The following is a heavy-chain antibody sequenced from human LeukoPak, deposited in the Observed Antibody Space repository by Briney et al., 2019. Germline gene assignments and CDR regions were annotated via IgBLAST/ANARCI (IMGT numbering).Heavy chain of an antibody. CDR3: ARATTYSIAVAGHPLFYFDY. CDR2: IYYSGST. J-gene: IGHJ4*02. Sequence: TSETLSLTCTVSGYSISSGYYWSWIRQPPGKGLVWIGYIYYSGSTNYNPSLKSRVTISVDTSKNQVSLKLSSVTAADTAVYYCARATTYSIAVAGHPLFYFDYWGQGTLVTVSS. D-gene: IGHD6-19*01. V-gene: IGHV4-61*01. CDR1: GYSISSGYY.